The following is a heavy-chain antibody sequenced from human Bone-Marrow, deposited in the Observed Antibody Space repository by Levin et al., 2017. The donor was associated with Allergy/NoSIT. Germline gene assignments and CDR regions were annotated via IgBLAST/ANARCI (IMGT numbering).Heavy chain of an antibody. CDR3: AKFVRSSSSNH. Sequence: GESLKISCAASGFSFSTYSMHWVRQAPGKGLEWVAVISFDGSNKFYADSVKGRFTISRDSSKNTLSLHMNSLRVEDTAVYYCAKFVRSSSSNHWGQGTLVTVSS. J-gene: IGHJ5*02. CDR1: GFSFSTYS. CDR2: ISFDGSNK. V-gene: IGHV3-30*04. D-gene: IGHD2-2*01.